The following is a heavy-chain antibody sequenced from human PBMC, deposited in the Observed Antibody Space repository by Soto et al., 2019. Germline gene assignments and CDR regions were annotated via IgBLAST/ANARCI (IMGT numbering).Heavy chain of an antibody. J-gene: IGHJ6*03. CDR3: ARDQTFGSYYNMDV. D-gene: IGHD3-10*01. V-gene: IGHV3-33*01. CDR2: TRHDGSDR. Sequence: VQLVESGGGVVQPGMSLRLCCAASGFTFSRYGMHWVRQAPGKGLQWVSTTRHDGSDRFYADSVKGRFTISRDNSKSTLCLQMNSLRAEDTAVYFCARDQTFGSYYNMDVWGQGTTVTVSS. CDR1: GFTFSRYG.